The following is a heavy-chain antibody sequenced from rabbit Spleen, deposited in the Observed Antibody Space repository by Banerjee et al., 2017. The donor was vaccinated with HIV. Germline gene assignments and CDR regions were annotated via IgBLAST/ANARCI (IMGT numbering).Heavy chain of an antibody. Sequence: QEQLVESGGGLVQPGGSLKLSCKASGFDFSSYGVSWVRRAPGKGLEWIGYIDPVFGSTYYANWVNGRFTISSHNAQNTLYLQLNSLTAADTATYFCARDGAGSSYFNLWGQGTLVTVS. D-gene: IGHD8-1*01. CDR1: GFDFSSYG. V-gene: IGHV1S47*01. J-gene: IGHJ4*01. CDR2: IDPVFGST. CDR3: ARDGAGSSYFNL.